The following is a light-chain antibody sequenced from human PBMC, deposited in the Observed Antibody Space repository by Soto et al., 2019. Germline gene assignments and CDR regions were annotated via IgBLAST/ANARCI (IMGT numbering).Light chain of an antibody. CDR3: TSFTTTNIWV. V-gene: IGLV2-14*01. Sequence: QSALTQPASVSGSPGQSITISCTGTSSDVGGYNYVSWYQQQSGKAPKLIIHEVSNRPSGVSSRFSGSKSGNTASLTISGLRAEDEADYYCTSFTTTNIWVFGGGTKLTVL. CDR1: SSDVGGYNY. J-gene: IGLJ3*02. CDR2: EVS.